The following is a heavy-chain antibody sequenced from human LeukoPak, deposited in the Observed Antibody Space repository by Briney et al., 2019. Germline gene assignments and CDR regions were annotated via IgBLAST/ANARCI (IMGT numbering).Heavy chain of an antibody. CDR1: GFTVSSNY. CDR2: IYSGGST. CDR3: ARDRVLYGDSYYFDY. D-gene: IGHD4-17*01. J-gene: IGHJ4*02. Sequence: GGSLRLSCAASGFTVSSNYMSWVRQAPGKGLEWVSVIYSGGSTYYADSVKGRFTISRDNSKNTLYPQMNSLRAEDTAVYYCARDRVLYGDSYYFDYWGQGTLVTVSS. V-gene: IGHV3-66*02.